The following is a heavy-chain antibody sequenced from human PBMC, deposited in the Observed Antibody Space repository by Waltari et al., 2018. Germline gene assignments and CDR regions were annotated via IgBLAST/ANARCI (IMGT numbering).Heavy chain of an antibody. D-gene: IGHD6-13*01. J-gene: IGHJ6*03. Sequence: QVQLQESGPGLVKPSETLSLTCPVPGGSISSYYWTWIRQPPGKGLEWIGYIYYSGSTNYNPSLKSRVTISVDTSKNQFSLKLSSVTAADTAVYYCASTRAAAGTGAEYYYYMDVWGKGTTVTVSS. CDR3: ASTRAAAGTGAEYYYYMDV. CDR1: GGSISSYY. V-gene: IGHV4-59*01. CDR2: IYYSGST.